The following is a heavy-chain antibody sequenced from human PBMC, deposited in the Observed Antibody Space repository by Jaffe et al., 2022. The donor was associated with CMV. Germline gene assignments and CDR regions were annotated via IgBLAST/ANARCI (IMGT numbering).Heavy chain of an antibody. CDR2: IYYSGST. CDR3: ARHTNDYGDYECYFDY. Sequence: QLQLQESGPGLVKPSETLSLTCTVSGGSISSSSYYWGWIRQPPGKGLEWIGSIYYSGSTYYNPSLKSRVTISVDTSKNQFSLKLSSVTAADTAVYYCARHTNDYGDYECYFDYWGQGTLVTVSS. V-gene: IGHV4-39*01. D-gene: IGHD4-17*01. J-gene: IGHJ4*02. CDR1: GGSISSSSYY.